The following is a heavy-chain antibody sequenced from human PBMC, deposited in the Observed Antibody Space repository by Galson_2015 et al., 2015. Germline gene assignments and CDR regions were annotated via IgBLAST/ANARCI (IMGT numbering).Heavy chain of an antibody. D-gene: IGHD6-13*01. Sequence: SVKVSCKASGGTFSSYAISWVRQAPGQGLEWMGGIIPIFGTANYAQKFQGRVTITADESTSTAYMGLSSLRSGDTAVYYCARVMPGHFGMRYSSSSFDYWGQGTLVTVSS. CDR2: IIPIFGTA. CDR3: ARVMPGHFGMRYSSSSFDY. J-gene: IGHJ4*02. CDR1: GGTFSSYA. V-gene: IGHV1-69*13.